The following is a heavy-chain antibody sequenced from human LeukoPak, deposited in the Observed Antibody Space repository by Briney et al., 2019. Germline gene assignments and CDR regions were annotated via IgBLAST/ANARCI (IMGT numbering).Heavy chain of an antibody. CDR1: EFSFSSYW. CDR2: INTDGSTT. V-gene: IGHV3-74*03. J-gene: IGHJ4*02. D-gene: IGHD3-22*01. CDR3: ARVNYDRSGYYRSNYYFDY. Sequence: GGSLRLSXAVSEFSFSSYWMSWARQAPGKGLVWVSCINTDGSTTTYADSVEGRFTISRDNAKNTLHLQMNSLRAEDTAIYYCARVNYDRSGYYRSNYYFDYWGQGTLVTVSS.